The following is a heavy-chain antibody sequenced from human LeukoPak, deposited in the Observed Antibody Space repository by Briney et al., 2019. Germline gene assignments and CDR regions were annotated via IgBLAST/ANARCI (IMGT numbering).Heavy chain of an antibody. CDR3: ARGIASMNFDL. Sequence: SVKVSCKASGGTFSNYAISWVRQAPGQGLEWMGRIIPILGIANYAQKFQGRVTITADKSTSTAYMELSSLRSEDTAVYYCARGIASMNFDLWGRGTLVTVSS. J-gene: IGHJ2*01. V-gene: IGHV1-69*04. CDR1: GGTFSNYA. D-gene: IGHD6-13*01. CDR2: IIPILGIA.